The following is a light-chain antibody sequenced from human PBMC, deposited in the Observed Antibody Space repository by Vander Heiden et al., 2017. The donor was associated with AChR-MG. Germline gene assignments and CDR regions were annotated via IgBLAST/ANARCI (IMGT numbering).Light chain of an antibody. V-gene: IGLV1-40*01. J-gene: IGLJ1*01. CDR1: RSNIGAGYD. CDR3: QSYDSSLSAHNYV. Sequence: QSVLTQPPPVSGAPGQRVTISCTGSRSNIGAGYDVPWYQQLPGTAPKLLIYGNSNRPSGVPDRFSGSKSGTSASLAITGLQAEDEADYYCQSYDSSLSAHNYVFGTGTKVTVL. CDR2: GNS.